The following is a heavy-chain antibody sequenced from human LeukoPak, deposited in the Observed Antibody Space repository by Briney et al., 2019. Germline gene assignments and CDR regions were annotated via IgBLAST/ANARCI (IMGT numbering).Heavy chain of an antibody. CDR2: IYNSGST. CDR1: GGSISSYY. Sequence: SESLSLTCTVSGGSISSYYWTWIRQPPGKGLEWIGYIYNSGSTKYNPSLKSRVTISIDTSKNQFSLKVNSVTAADTAVYYCARGGTSALEWFGPWGQGTLVTVSS. V-gene: IGHV4-59*01. D-gene: IGHD3-3*01. CDR3: ARGGTSALEWFGP. J-gene: IGHJ5*02.